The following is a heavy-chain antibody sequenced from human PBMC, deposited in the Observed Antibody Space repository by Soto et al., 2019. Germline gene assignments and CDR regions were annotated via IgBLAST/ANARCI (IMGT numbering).Heavy chain of an antibody. Sequence: RASVKVSCKVSGYTLTELSIHWVRQAPGKGLEWMGGFDPEDGETIYAQNFQGRVTMTDDTSTDTAYMELSSLRSEDTAVYYCATRATVGIYYYYGLDVWGQGXTVTVYS. CDR2: FDPEDGET. V-gene: IGHV1-24*01. D-gene: IGHD4-17*01. CDR3: ATRATVGIYYYYGLDV. J-gene: IGHJ6*02. CDR1: GYTLTELS.